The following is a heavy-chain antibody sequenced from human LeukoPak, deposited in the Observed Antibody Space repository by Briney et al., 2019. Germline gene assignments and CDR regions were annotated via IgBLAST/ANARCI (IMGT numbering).Heavy chain of an antibody. CDR3: ARGDYGSGTYRGVYYYYPMDV. V-gene: IGHV4-34*01. Sequence: SETLSLTCAVFGGSFSGYYWGWIRQPPGKGLEWVGEISDSGSTSYNPSLKSRVTILLDTSKNQFSLKVNSVTAADTAVYYCARGDYGSGTYRGVYYYYPMDVWGQGTTVTVSS. D-gene: IGHD3-10*01. J-gene: IGHJ6*02. CDR1: GGSFSGYY. CDR2: ISDSGST.